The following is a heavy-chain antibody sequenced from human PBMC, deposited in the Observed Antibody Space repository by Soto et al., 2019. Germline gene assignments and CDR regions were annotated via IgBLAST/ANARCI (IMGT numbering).Heavy chain of an antibody. V-gene: IGHV1-18*04. J-gene: IGHJ6*02. CDR3: ARRAHELGDTYDFWSGYYPTYYYYYGMDV. D-gene: IGHD3-3*01. Sequence: ASVKVSCKASGYTFTSYGISWARQAPGQGLEWIGWISAYNGNTNYAQKLQGRVTMTTDTSTSTAYMELRSLRSDDTAVYYCARRAHELGDTYDFWSGYYPTYYYYYGMDVWGQGSTVTVSS. CDR2: ISAYNGNT. CDR1: GYTFTSYG.